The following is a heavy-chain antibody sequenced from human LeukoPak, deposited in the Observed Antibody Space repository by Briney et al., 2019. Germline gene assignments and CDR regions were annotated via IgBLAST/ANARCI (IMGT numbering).Heavy chain of an antibody. J-gene: IGHJ4*02. V-gene: IGHV3-9*01. CDR3: AKDPGMGWGEGY. CDR1: GFTFEDYT. D-gene: IGHD3-16*01. CDR2: ISWNRGII. Sequence: PGGSLRLSCAASGFTFEDYTMHWVRQVPGKGLEWVSGISWNRGIIEYADSVKGRFTISRDNSKNTLYLQMNSLRAEDTAVYYCAKDPGMGWGEGYWGQGTLVTVSS.